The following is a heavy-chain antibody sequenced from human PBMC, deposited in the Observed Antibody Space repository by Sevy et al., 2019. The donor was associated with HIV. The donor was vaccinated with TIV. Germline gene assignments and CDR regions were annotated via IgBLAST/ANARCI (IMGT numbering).Heavy chain of an antibody. J-gene: IGHJ4*02. CDR2: ISYDGSNK. D-gene: IGHD1-7*01. CDR3: ASSAGLDWNYDY. CDR1: GFTFSRYA. V-gene: IGHV3-30-3*01. Sequence: GGSLRLSCAASGFTFSRYAMHWVRQAPGKGLEWVAVISYDGSNKYYADSVKGRFTISRDNSKNTLYLQMNSLRAEDTAVYYCASSAGLDWNYDYWGQGTLVTVSS.